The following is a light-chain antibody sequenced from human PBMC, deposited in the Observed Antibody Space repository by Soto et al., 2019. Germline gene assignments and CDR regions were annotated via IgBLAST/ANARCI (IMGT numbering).Light chain of an antibody. V-gene: IGKV1-5*01. J-gene: IGKJ2*01. CDR1: QSISHY. Sequence: DIQMTQSPASLSASVGDRVTITCRASQSISHYLAWYQQKPAKAPTLLIYDASTLQGGIPLRFSGSGSGTKFTLIISSLQPDDFATYYCQQYKSDSTFGQGTKLGSK. CDR2: DAS. CDR3: QQYKSDST.